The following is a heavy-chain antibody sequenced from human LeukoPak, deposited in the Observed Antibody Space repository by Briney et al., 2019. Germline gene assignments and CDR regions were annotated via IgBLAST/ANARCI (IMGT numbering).Heavy chain of an antibody. CDR1: GVSFSTYY. J-gene: IGHJ4*02. CDR2: VNHSGYT. D-gene: IGHD4-17*01. V-gene: IGHV4-34*01. Sequence: PSETLSLTCDVSGVSFSTYYWSWIRQSPEKGLEWIGEVNHSGYTNYNPPLKGRVTISVDTSKNQFSLKLSSVTAADTAVYYCARQLYGSDYWGQGTLVTVSS. CDR3: ARQLYGSDY.